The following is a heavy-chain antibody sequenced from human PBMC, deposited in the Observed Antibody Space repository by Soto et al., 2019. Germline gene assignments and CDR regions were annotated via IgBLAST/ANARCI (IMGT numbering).Heavy chain of an antibody. CDR2: INHSGST. Sequence: PFVTMSRTCGLDGRSGSGYHGIWISKTPAKGLEWIGEINHSGSTNYNPSLKSRVTISVDTSKNQFSLKLSSVTAADTAVYYWARGRRGQWRRYYSYGMDVWCQGTT. J-gene: IGHJ6*02. CDR3: ARGRRGQWRRYYSYGMDV. CDR1: GRSGSGYH. V-gene: IGHV4-34*01. D-gene: IGHD6-19*01.